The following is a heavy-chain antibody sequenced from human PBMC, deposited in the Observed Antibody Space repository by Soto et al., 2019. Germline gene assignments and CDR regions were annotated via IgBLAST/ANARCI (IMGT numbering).Heavy chain of an antibody. D-gene: IGHD6-13*01. V-gene: IGHV4-59*01. CDR2: IYYSGST. J-gene: IGHJ3*02. CDR3: ARPSSKAEPEAFDI. Sequence: SETLSLTCTVSGGSISSYYWSWIRQPPGKGLEWIGYIYYSGSTNYNPSLKSRVTISVDTSKNQFSLKLSSVTAADTAVYYCARPSSKAEPEAFDIWGQGTMVTVSS. CDR1: GGSISSYY.